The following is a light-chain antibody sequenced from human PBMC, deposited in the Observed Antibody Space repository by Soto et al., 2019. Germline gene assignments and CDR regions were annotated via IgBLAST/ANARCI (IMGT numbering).Light chain of an antibody. Sequence: AIQVTQSPSSLSASVGDRVTITCRASQDIRGALAWYQQKPGKAPKLLIYDVSTVQSGVPSRFSGSGSGTDFTLTISSLQPEDFATYYCQQSYSTPLTFGGGTKVEIK. CDR3: QQSYSTPLT. J-gene: IGKJ4*01. CDR1: QDIRGA. V-gene: IGKV1-13*02. CDR2: DVS.